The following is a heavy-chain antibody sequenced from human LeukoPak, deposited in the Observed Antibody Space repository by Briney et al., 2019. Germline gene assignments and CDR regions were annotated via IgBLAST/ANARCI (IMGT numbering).Heavy chain of an antibody. CDR1: GFTFSSYE. V-gene: IGHV3-48*03. Sequence: PGGSLRLACAASGFTFSSYEMNWVRQAPGKGLEWVSYISSSGSTIYYADSVKGRFTISRDNAKNSLYLQMDSLRAEDTAVYYCARDLLRRDGSWALDYWGQGTLVTVSS. CDR3: ARDLLRRDGSWALDY. CDR2: ISSSGSTI. J-gene: IGHJ4*02. D-gene: IGHD5-24*01.